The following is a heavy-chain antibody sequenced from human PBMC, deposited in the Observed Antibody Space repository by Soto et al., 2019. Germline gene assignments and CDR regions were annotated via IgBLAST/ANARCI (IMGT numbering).Heavy chain of an antibody. D-gene: IGHD3-3*01. CDR2: ISGNGFTT. J-gene: IGHJ3*01. Sequence: SLRHRYAAAGGTCSSHASTCIRQATEKGLEYVSAISGNGFTTYYADSMKGRFTISRDNSKNTLFLQMNSLRPEDTAVYYCAKDRDDFGMVDAFNVWGQGTMVTVSS. CDR1: GGTCSSHA. V-gene: IGHV3-23*01. CDR3: AKDRDDFGMVDAFNV.